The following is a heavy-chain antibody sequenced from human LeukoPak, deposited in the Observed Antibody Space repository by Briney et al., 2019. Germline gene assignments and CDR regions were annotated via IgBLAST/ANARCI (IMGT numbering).Heavy chain of an antibody. CDR3: ARSATAWSYFDY. V-gene: IGHV4-38-2*02. CDR1: GYSISSGYY. D-gene: IGHD5-12*01. J-gene: IGHJ4*02. CDR2: IYHSGST. Sequence: SETLSLTCTVSGYSISSGYYWGWIRQPPGKGLEWIGSIYHSGSTYYNPSLKSRVTISVDTSKNQFSLKLSSVTAADTAVYYCARSATAWSYFDYWGQGTLVTVSS.